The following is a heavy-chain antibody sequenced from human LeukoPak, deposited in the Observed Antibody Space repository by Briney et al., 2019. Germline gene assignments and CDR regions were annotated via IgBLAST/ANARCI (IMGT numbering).Heavy chain of an antibody. Sequence: ASVKVSCKASGYTFTGYYMHWVRQAPGQGLEWMGWINPNSGGTNYAQKFQGRVTMTRDTSISTAYMELSRLRSDDTAVYYCAREDDSSSSAFGYWGQGTLVTVSS. CDR3: AREDDSSSSAFGY. J-gene: IGHJ4*02. CDR1: GYTFTGYY. D-gene: IGHD6-6*01. CDR2: INPNSGGT. V-gene: IGHV1-2*02.